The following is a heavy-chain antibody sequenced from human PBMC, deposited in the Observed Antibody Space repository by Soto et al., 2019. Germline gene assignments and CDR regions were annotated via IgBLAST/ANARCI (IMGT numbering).Heavy chain of an antibody. V-gene: IGHV1-18*01. Sequence: QVQLVQSGAEVKKPGASVKVSCKASGYTFTSYAISWVRQAPGQGLEWMGWISAYNGNTNYAQKLQGRVTMTTDTSTSTAYRELRSLRSDDTAVYCCERERGRYCSGGSCFGGDYWGQGTLVTVSS. D-gene: IGHD2-15*01. CDR3: ERERGRYCSGGSCFGGDY. J-gene: IGHJ4*02. CDR2: ISAYNGNT. CDR1: GYTFTSYA.